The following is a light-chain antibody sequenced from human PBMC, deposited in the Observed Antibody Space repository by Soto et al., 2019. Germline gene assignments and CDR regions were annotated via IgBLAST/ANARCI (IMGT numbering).Light chain of an antibody. CDR2: LGS. J-gene: IGKJ1*01. CDR3: MQALQTPRT. V-gene: IGKV2-28*01. Sequence: EIVMTQSPLSLPVTPGEPASISCKSSQSLLHRNGYNSLDWYLQKPGQSPRLLVYLGSNRASGVPDRFSGSGSGTDFTLKIIIVEAEDVGVYYCMQALQTPRTFGQGTKV. CDR1: QSLLHRNGYNS.